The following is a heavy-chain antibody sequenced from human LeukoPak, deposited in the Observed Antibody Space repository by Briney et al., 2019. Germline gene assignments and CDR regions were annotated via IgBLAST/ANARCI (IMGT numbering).Heavy chain of an antibody. CDR1: GFSLRSYW. CDR2: ISGDGSMT. Sequence: GGSLRLSYAVSGFSLRSYWMHWVRQAPGKGLVWVSRISGDGSMTNYADSVKGRFTISRDNAKNTVYLQMNSLRAEDTAVYYCARYSSSSGGASHYFDYWGQGTLVTVSS. D-gene: IGHD6-6*01. V-gene: IGHV3-74*01. J-gene: IGHJ4*02. CDR3: ARYSSSSGGASHYFDY.